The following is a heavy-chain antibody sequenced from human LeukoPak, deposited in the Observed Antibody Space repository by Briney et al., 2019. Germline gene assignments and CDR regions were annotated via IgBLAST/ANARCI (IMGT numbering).Heavy chain of an antibody. V-gene: IGHV6-1*01. CDR3: AREPSGYSYYFDY. Sequence: SQTLSLTCAISGDSVSSNSAAWNWIRLSPSRGLEWLGRTYYMSKWHNDYAVSVKSRMTINPDTSKNQFSLQLNSVTPEDTAVYYCAREPSGYSYYFDYWGQGTLVTVSS. CDR1: GDSVSSNSAA. J-gene: IGHJ4*02. D-gene: IGHD3-3*01. CDR2: TYYMSKWHN.